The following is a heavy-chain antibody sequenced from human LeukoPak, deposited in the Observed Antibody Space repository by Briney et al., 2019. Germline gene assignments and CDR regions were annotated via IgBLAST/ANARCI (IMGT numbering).Heavy chain of an antibody. V-gene: IGHV4-34*01. Sequence: SETLSLTCTVSGGSISSYYWSWIRQPPGKGLEWIGEINHSGSTNYNPSLKSRVTISVDTSKNQFSLKLSSVTAADTAVYYCARYYYDSSGYYPLFDYWGQGTLVTVSS. CDR2: INHSGST. D-gene: IGHD3-22*01. CDR1: GGSISSYY. CDR3: ARYYYDSSGYYPLFDY. J-gene: IGHJ4*02.